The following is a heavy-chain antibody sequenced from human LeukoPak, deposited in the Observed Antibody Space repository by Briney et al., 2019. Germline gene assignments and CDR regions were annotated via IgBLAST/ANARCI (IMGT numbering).Heavy chain of an antibody. CDR3: AKDRLVAAAGTRNFDY. CDR1: GFTFSSYW. Sequence: PGGSLRLSCAASGFTFSSYWMHWVRQAPGKGLEWVSAISGSGGSTYYADSVKGRFTISRDNSKNTLYLQMNSLRAEDTAVYYCAKDRLVAAAGTRNFDYWGQGTRVTVSS. D-gene: IGHD6-13*01. V-gene: IGHV3-23*01. CDR2: ISGSGGST. J-gene: IGHJ4*02.